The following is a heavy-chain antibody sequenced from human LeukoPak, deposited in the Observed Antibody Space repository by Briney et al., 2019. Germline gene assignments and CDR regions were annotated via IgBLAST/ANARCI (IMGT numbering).Heavy chain of an antibody. D-gene: IGHD2-15*01. CDR3: ARGYCSGGSCQKPYYFDY. CDR1: GFTFSSYS. Sequence: GGSLRLSCAASGFTFSSYSMNWVRQAPGKGLEWVSSISSSSSYIYYADSVKGRFNLSRDNAKNSLYLQKNSLRAEDTAVYYCARGYCSGGSCQKPYYFDYWGQGTLVTVSS. CDR2: ISSSSSYI. J-gene: IGHJ4*02. V-gene: IGHV3-21*01.